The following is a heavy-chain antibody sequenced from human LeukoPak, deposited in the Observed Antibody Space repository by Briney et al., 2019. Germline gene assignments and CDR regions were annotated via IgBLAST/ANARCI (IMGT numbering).Heavy chain of an antibody. V-gene: IGHV4-30-4*02. CDR3: AREDYYDSSGYYD. D-gene: IGHD3-22*01. CDR1: GGSISSGDYY. Sequence: PSETLSLTCTVSGGSISSGDYYWSWIRQPPGKGLEWIGYIYYSGSTYYNPSLKSRVTISVDTSKNQFSLKLSSVTAADTAVYYCAREDYYDSSGYYDWGQGTLVTVSS. CDR2: IYYSGST. J-gene: IGHJ4*02.